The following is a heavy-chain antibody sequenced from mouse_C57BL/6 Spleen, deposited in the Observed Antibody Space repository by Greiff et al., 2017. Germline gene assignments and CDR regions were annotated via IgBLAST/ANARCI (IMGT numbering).Heavy chain of an antibody. J-gene: IGHJ2*01. CDR2: IYPGSGNT. V-gene: IGHV1-76*01. CDR1: GYTFTDYY. CDR3: ARGKAMVTTGEYFDY. D-gene: IGHD2-2*01. Sequence: VQLQESGAELVRPGASVKLSCKASGYTFTDYYINWVKQRPGQGLEWIARIYPGSGNTYYNEKFKGKATLTAEKSSSTAYMQLSSLTSEDSAVYFCARGKAMVTTGEYFDYWGQGTTLTVSS.